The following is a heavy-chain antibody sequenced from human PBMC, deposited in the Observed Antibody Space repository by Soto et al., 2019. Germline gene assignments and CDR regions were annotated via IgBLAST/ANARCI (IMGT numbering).Heavy chain of an antibody. V-gene: IGHV4-59*01. CDR3: ARTTSSGNPDP. CDR1: GGSINNYY. J-gene: IGHJ5*02. CDR2: VYYSGST. D-gene: IGHD4-4*01. Sequence: QVQLQESGPGLVKPSETLSLACTVSGGSINNYYWSWFRQPPGKGLEWIGYVYYSGSTKYNPSLKSRVAISVDTSKNQFSLKVNSVTAADTAVYYCARTTSSGNPDPWGQGTLVTVSS.